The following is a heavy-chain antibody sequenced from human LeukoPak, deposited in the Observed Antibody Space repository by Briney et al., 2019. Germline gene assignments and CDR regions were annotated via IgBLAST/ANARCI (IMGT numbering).Heavy chain of an antibody. CDR2: ISEDGTKK. J-gene: IGHJ4*02. D-gene: IGHD6-13*01. CDR3: AKDRETTPSGTFGN. V-gene: IGHV3-30*18. Sequence: PGRSLRLSCAASGFSFSFYGMHCVRQAPGKGLEWVAVISEDGTKKNYAESVKGRFTISRDNSNNTLYLQMNSLRAEDTAVYYCAKDRETTPSGTFGNWGQGTLVTVSS. CDR1: GFSFSFYG.